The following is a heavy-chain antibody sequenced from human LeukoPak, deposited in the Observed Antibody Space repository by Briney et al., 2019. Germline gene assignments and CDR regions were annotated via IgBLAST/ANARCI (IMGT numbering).Heavy chain of an antibody. V-gene: IGHV3-7*01. CDR2: IKQDGSEK. CDR3: ARDFSDSSSWSDYYYYMDV. Sequence: PGGSLRLSCAASGFTLSSYWMSWVRQAPGKGLEWVANIKQDGSEKYYVDSVKGRFTISRDNAKNSLYLQMNSLRAEDTAVYYCARDFSDSSSWSDYYYYMDVWGKGTTVTVSS. J-gene: IGHJ6*03. D-gene: IGHD6-13*01. CDR1: GFTLSSYW.